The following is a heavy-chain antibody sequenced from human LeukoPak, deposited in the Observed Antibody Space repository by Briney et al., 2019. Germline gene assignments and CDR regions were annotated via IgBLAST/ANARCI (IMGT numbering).Heavy chain of an antibody. J-gene: IGHJ4*02. CDR2: ISSSGSTI. Sequence: GGSLRLSCAASGFTFSDYYMSWIRQAPGKGLEWVSYISSSGSTIYYADSVKGRLTISRDNAKNSLYLQMNTLRAEDTAVYYCARDRHKYNYDSGGYPPYWGQGTLVTVSS. CDR3: ARDRHKYNYDSGGYPPY. D-gene: IGHD3-22*01. CDR1: GFTFSDYY. V-gene: IGHV3-11*04.